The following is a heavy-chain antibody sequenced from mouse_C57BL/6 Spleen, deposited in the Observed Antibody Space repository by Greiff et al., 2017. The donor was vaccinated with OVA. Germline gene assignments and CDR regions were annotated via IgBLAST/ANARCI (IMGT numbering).Heavy chain of an antibody. V-gene: IGHV5-4*01. CDR2: ISDGGSYT. D-gene: IGHD1-1*01. CDR1: GFTFSSYA. J-gene: IGHJ2*01. CDR3: ARDPYYGSSNYFDY. Sequence: EVQVVESGGGLVKPGGSLKLSCAASGFTFSSYAMSWVRQTPEKRLEWVATISDGGSYTYYPDNVKGRFTISRDNAKNNLYLQMSHLKSEDTAMYYCARDPYYGSSNYFDYWGQGTTLTVSS.